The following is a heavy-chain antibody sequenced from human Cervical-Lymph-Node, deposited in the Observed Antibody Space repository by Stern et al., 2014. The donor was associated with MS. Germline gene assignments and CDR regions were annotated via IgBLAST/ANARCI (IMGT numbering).Heavy chain of an antibody. CDR3: ARDYGDYAFDY. CDR1: GYSFTANW. J-gene: IGHJ4*02. V-gene: IGHV5-51*01. CDR2: IYPGDSDP. Sequence: EVQLVQSGAEVKKPGESLKISCKGSGYSFTANWIAWGRQMPGTGLEWMGLIYPGDSDPRYSPSFQGQVTISADKSISTAYLQWSSLKASDTAMYYCARDYGDYAFDYWGQGTLVTVSS. D-gene: IGHD4-17*01.